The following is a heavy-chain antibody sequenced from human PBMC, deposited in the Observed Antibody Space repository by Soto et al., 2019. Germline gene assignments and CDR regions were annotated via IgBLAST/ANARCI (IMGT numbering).Heavy chain of an antibody. CDR1: GFTFDDYA. D-gene: IGHD6-13*01. J-gene: IGHJ4*02. CDR2: ISWNSGSL. CDR3: TKEREDSSDWYRYFDY. V-gene: IGHV3-9*01. Sequence: PGGSLRLSCAASGFTFDDYAMHWVRQAPGKGLEWVSRISWNSGSLGYADSVKGRFTISRDNAKNSLYLQMNSLRAEDTALYYCTKEREDSSDWYRYFDYWGQGT.